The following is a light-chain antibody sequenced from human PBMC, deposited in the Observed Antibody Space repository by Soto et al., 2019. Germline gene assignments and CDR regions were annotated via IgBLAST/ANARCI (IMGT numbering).Light chain of an antibody. J-gene: IGLJ2*01. CDR2: KDS. Sequence: SYELTQPPSVSVSPGQTARITCSGDALPKQYAHWYQQKPGQAPVLVIYKDSERPSGIPERFSGSSSGTTVTLTISGVQAEDEADYYCQSPDSSGNYVVFGGGTKLTVL. V-gene: IGLV3-25*03. CDR1: ALPKQY. CDR3: QSPDSSGNYVV.